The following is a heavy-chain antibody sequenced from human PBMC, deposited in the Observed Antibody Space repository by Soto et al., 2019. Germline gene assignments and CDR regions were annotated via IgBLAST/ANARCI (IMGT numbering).Heavy chain of an antibody. V-gene: IGHV3-48*03. CDR3: ARVPDYGGYAY. CDR1: GFTFSSYT. CDR2: ISSSGTTI. J-gene: IGHJ4*02. Sequence: PGGSLRLSCAASGFTFSSYTLNWVRQAPGKGLEWISYISSSGTTIYYADSVKGRFTLSRDNAKNSLYLQMNSLRAEDTAVYYCARVPDYGGYAYWGQGALVTVSS. D-gene: IGHD4-17*01.